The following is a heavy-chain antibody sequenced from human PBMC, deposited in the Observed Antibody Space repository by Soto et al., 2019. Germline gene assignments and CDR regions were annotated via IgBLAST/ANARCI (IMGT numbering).Heavy chain of an antibody. Sequence: VGSLRLSCAASGFTFSSYAMSWVRQAPGKGLEWVSAISGSGGSTYYADSVKGRFTISRDNSKNTLYLQMNSLRAEDTAVYYCAKVSARVVTTSYGMDVWGQGTTVTVSS. J-gene: IGHJ6*02. CDR1: GFTFSSYA. V-gene: IGHV3-23*01. CDR2: ISGSGGST. D-gene: IGHD3-3*01. CDR3: AKVSARVVTTSYGMDV.